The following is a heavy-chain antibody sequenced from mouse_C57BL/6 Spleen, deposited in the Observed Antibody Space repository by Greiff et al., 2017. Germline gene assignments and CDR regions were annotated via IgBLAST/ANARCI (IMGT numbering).Heavy chain of an antibody. J-gene: IGHJ4*01. D-gene: IGHD4-1*01. V-gene: IGHV1-80*01. CDR3: ARSGTYAMGY. Sequence: QVHVQQSGAELVKPGASVKISCKASGYAFSSYWMNWVKQRPGQGLEWIGQLYPADGDTNYNGKFKGKATLTADKSSSTAYMQLSILTSEGSAVYFCARSGTYAMGYWGQGTSVTVSS. CDR1: GYAFSSYW. CDR2: LYPADGDT.